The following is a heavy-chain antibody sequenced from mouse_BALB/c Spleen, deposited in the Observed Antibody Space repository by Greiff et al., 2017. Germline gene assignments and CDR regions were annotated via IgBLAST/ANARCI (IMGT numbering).Heavy chain of an antibody. CDR1: GFTFSSYT. V-gene: IGHV5-6-4*01. D-gene: IGHD1-1*01. J-gene: IGHJ2*01. Sequence: DVMLVESGGGLVKPGGSLKLSCAASGFTFSSYTMSWVRQTPEKRLEWVATISSGGSYTYYPDSVKGGFTISRDNAKNTLYLQMSSLKSEDTAMYYCTREGITTVYFDYWGQGTTLTVSS. CDR2: ISSGGSYT. CDR3: TREGITTVYFDY.